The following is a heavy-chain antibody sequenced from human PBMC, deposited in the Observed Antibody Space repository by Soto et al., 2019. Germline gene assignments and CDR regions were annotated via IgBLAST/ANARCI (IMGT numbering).Heavy chain of an antibody. CDR1: GFTFSSYG. CDR2: ISYDGSNK. Sequence: QVQLVESGGGVVQPGRSLRLSCAASGFTFSSYGMHWVRQAPGKGLEWVAVISYDGSNKYYADSVKGRFTISRDNSKNTPYLQMNSLRAEDTAVYYCAKAGVKDYFDYWGQGTLVTVSS. D-gene: IGHD3-10*01. V-gene: IGHV3-30*18. CDR3: AKAGVKDYFDY. J-gene: IGHJ4*02.